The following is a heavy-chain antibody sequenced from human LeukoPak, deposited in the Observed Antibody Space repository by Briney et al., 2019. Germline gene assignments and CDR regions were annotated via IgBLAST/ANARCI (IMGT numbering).Heavy chain of an antibody. D-gene: IGHD2-2*01. J-gene: IGHJ1*01. CDR2: ITTSSSNK. Sequence: GGSLRLSCAASGFTFSDYIMNWVRQAPGKGLEWLSYITTSSSNKYYADSVKGRFTISRDNAQKSLYLQMNSLRDEDTAVYYCASPNAGAWGQGTLVTVSS. CDR3: ASPNAGA. CDR1: GFTFSDYI. V-gene: IGHV3-48*02.